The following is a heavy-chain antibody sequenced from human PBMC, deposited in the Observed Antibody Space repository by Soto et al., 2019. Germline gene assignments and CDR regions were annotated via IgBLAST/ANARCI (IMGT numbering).Heavy chain of an antibody. D-gene: IGHD3-3*01. Sequence: PSETLSLTCAVYGGSFSGYYWSWIRQPPGKGLEWIGEINHSGSTNYNPSLKSRVTISVDTSKNQFSLKLSSVTAADTAVYYCARVDLAVVYYDFWSGYYTRGYYFDYWGQGTLVTVS. J-gene: IGHJ4*02. CDR2: INHSGST. CDR3: ARVDLAVVYYDFWSGYYTRGYYFDY. CDR1: GGSFSGYY. V-gene: IGHV4-34*01.